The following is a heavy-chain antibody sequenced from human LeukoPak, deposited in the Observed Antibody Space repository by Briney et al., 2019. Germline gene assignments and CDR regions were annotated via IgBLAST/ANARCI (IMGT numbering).Heavy chain of an antibody. Sequence: GGSLRLPCETSGFTFDDYAMHWVRQAPGKGLEWVSGMSWNGGSIGYADSVKGRFSISRDNAKNSLYLQMNSLRAEDMALYYCAKGTDYDFWSGYLDWGQGTVVTVSS. CDR2: MSWNGGSI. V-gene: IGHV3-9*03. CDR1: GFTFDDYA. CDR3: AKGTDYDFWSGYLD. J-gene: IGHJ4*02. D-gene: IGHD3-3*01.